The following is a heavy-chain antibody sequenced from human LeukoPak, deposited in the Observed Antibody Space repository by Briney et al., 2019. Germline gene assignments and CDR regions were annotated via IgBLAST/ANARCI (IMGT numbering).Heavy chain of an antibody. CDR3: ARSYGEVVYFDY. Sequence: PSETLPLTCTVSGGSISSSSYYWGWIRQPPGKGLEWIGSIYYSGSTYYNPSLKSRVTISVDTSKNQFSLKLSSVTAADTAVYYCARSYGEVVYFDYWGQGTLVTVSS. V-gene: IGHV4-39*01. CDR1: GGSISSSSYY. CDR2: IYYSGST. D-gene: IGHD3-16*01. J-gene: IGHJ4*02.